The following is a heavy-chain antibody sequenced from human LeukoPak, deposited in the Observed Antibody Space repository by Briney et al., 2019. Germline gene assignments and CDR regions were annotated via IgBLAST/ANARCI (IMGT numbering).Heavy chain of an antibody. CDR2: MNPNSGNT. Sequence: ASVKVSCKASGYTFTSYGISWVRQAPGQGLEWMGWMNPNSGNTGYAQKFQGRVTMTRNTSISTAYMELSSLRSEDTAVYYCARLPRRYCGGDCYQDAFDIWGQGTMVTVSS. J-gene: IGHJ3*02. CDR1: GYTFTSYG. D-gene: IGHD2-21*02. CDR3: ARLPRRYCGGDCYQDAFDI. V-gene: IGHV1-8*02.